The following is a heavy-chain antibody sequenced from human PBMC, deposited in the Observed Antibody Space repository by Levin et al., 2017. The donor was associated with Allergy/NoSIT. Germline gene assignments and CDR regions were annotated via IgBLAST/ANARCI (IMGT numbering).Heavy chain of an antibody. CDR3: GRDHPGDIDV. CDR2: TSHDETNK. Sequence: TGGSLRLSCAASGFTFSSFPMHWVRQAPGKGLEWVAVTSHDETNKYYADSVKGRFIISKDNSKNTLYLQMNSLRPEDTAVYYCGRDHPGDIDVWGQGTTVTVSS. J-gene: IGHJ6*02. V-gene: IGHV3-30*04. CDR1: GFTFSSFP.